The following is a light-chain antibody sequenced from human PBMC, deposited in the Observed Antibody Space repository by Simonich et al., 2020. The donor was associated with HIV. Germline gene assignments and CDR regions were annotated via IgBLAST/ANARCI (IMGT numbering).Light chain of an antibody. CDR1: PGINSW. V-gene: IGKV1-12*01. CDR3: QQSYSTLYT. Sequence: DIQMTQSPSSVSASVGNRVNITCRASPGINSWLAWYQQKPGKAPKLLIYAASSLQTGVPSRFSGSGSGTDFTLTINSLQPEDFATYYCQQSYSTLYTFGQGTKLEIK. CDR2: AAS. J-gene: IGKJ2*01.